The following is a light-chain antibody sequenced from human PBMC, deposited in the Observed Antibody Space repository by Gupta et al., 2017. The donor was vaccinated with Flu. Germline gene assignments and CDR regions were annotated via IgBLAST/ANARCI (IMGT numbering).Light chain of an antibody. J-gene: IGKJ1*01. Sequence: DIVLTQSPLSLPVTPGESASISCRSSPSLLHSNGYNYLDWYLQKPGQSPQLLIYLGSNRASGVPDRFSGGGSGTDFTLKISRVEAEDVGVYYCMQALQTPPWTFGQGTKVEIK. V-gene: IGKV2-28*01. CDR2: LGS. CDR1: PSLLHSNGYNY. CDR3: MQALQTPPWT.